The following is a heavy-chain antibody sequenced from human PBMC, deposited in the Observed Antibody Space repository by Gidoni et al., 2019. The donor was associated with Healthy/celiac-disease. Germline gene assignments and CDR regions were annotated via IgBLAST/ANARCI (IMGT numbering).Heavy chain of an antibody. V-gene: IGHV3-49*03. CDR2: IRSKTYGGTT. J-gene: IGHJ5*02. CDR1: GFPFGDYP. CDR3: IRGWAGGPGGS. D-gene: IGHD1-26*01. Sequence: EVQLVESGGGLVQPGRSLRLSCTASGFPFGDYPMSWFRQAPGKGREWVAFIRSKTYGGTTEYAASVKGRFTLSRDDSKNIAYLQMNSLKTEDTAVYYCIRGWAGGPGGSWGQGTLVTVSS.